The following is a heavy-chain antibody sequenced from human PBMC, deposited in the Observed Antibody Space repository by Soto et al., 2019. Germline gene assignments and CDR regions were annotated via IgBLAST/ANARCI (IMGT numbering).Heavy chain of an antibody. V-gene: IGHV3-21*01. J-gene: IGHJ6*02. D-gene: IGHD3-3*01. CDR3: TTTIKFGLPGNGMDV. Sequence: GGSLRLSCVASGFTFSSYSVNWVRQAPGMGLEWVSSISSANAYIYYADSVKGRFTISRDNAKNSLFLQMSSLRAEDTAIYYCTTTIKFGLPGNGMDVWGQGTTVTVSS. CDR2: ISSANAYI. CDR1: GFTFSSYS.